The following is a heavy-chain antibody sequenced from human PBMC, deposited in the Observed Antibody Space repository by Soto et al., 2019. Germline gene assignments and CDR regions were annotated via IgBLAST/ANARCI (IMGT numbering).Heavy chain of an antibody. CDR3: ASAYYYGSGSYRIFDL. CDR1: GGSISSSSYY. J-gene: IGHJ2*01. D-gene: IGHD3-10*01. Sequence: QLQLQESGPGLVKPSETLSLTCTVSGGSISSSSYYWGWIRQPPGKGLEWIGSIYYSGSTYYNPSLKSRVSMSVDTSKTQFSLKLSAVTAADTAVYYCASAYYYGSGSYRIFDLWGRGTLVTVSS. CDR2: IYYSGST. V-gene: IGHV4-39*01.